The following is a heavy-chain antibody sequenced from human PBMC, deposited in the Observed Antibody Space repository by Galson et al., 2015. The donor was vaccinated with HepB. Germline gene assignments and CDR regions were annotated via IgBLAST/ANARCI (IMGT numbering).Heavy chain of an antibody. CDR3: AREEPYDFWSGDAFDI. CDR2: ISSSSSTI. V-gene: IGHV3-48*02. J-gene: IGHJ3*02. CDR1: GFTFSSYS. D-gene: IGHD3-3*01. Sequence: SLRLSCAASGFTFSSYSMNWVRQAPGKGLEWVSYISSSSSTIYYADSVKGRFTISRDNAKNSLYLQMNSLRDEGTAVYYCAREEPYDFWSGDAFDIWGQGTMVTVSS.